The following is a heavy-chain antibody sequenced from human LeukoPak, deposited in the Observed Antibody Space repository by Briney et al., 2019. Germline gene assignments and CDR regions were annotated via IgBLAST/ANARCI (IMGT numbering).Heavy chain of an antibody. Sequence: GGSLRLSCAASGFTFSNYHMNWVRQAPGKGLEWISYITASSSTIFYADSVEGRFAISRDNAKNSLYLQMNSLRAEDTAVYYCARVWQDYSNVDYWGQGTLVTVSS. J-gene: IGHJ4*02. D-gene: IGHD4-11*01. CDR3: ARVWQDYSNVDY. CDR2: ITASSSTI. CDR1: GFTFSNYH. V-gene: IGHV3-48*01.